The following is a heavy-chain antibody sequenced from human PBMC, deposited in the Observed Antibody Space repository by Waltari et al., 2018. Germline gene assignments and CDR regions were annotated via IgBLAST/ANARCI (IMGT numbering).Heavy chain of an antibody. CDR3: AREWGVMVGTAGYYFDY. V-gene: IGHV3-21*01. D-gene: IGHD3-9*01. J-gene: IGHJ4*02. CDR1: GFTFSSYT. CDR2: ISSGSSHI. Sequence: EVQLVGSGGGLVKPGGSLRLSCAASGFTFSSYTMNWVRQAPGKGLEWVSSISSGSSHICYADSVKGRLTISRDNAKNSLYLQMNSLRVEDTAVYYCAREWGVMVGTAGYYFDYWGQGSLVTVSS.